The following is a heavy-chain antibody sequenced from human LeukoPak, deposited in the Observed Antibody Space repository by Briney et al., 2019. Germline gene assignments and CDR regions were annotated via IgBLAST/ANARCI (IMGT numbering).Heavy chain of an antibody. D-gene: IGHD6-13*01. CDR3: AKDHGYSSSWIDY. Sequence: GGSLRLSCAASGFTFTSYAMSWVRQAPGKGLEWVSAISGSGGSTYYADSVKGRFTISRDNSKNTLYLQMNSLRAEDTAVYYCAKDHGYSSSWIDYWGQGTLVTVSS. CDR1: GFTFTSYA. J-gene: IGHJ4*02. V-gene: IGHV3-23*01. CDR2: ISGSGGST.